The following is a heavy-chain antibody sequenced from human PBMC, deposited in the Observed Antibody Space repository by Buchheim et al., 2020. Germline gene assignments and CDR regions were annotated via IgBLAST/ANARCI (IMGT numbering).Heavy chain of an antibody. J-gene: IGHJ6*02. CDR1: GGTFSSYA. V-gene: IGHV1-69*04. CDR3: ARIRYCSSTSCYRGMDV. CDR2: IIPILGIA. D-gene: IGHD2-2*01. Sequence: QVQLVQSGAEVKKPGSSVKVSCKASGGTFSSYAISWVRQAPGQGLEWMGRIIPILGIANYAQKFQGRVTITGDKSTNTAYMELSSLRSEDTAVYYCARIRYCSSTSCYRGMDVWGQGTT.